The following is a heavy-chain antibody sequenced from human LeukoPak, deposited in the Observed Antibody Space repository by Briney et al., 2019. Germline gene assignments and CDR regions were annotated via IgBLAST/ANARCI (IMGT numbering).Heavy chain of an antibody. D-gene: IGHD3-10*01. Sequence: GGYLRLSCAASGFTFSSDNMNWVRQAPGRGVEWVSYISSASSTIQYADSVRGRFTISRDNSKNTLYLQMNSLRAEDTAVYYCAKARQYYGSGPYDYWGQGTLVTVSS. CDR2: ISSASSTI. V-gene: IGHV3-48*01. CDR1: GFTFSSDN. CDR3: AKARQYYGSGPYDY. J-gene: IGHJ4*02.